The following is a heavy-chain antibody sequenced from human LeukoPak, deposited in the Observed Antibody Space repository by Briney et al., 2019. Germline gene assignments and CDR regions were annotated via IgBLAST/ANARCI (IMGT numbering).Heavy chain of an antibody. J-gene: IGHJ4*02. CDR2: IYYSGST. CDR3: ARDNTAMVGSPPRFFDY. D-gene: IGHD5-18*01. V-gene: IGHV4-39*07. CDR1: GGSISSSSYY. Sequence: PSETLSLTCTVSGGSISSSSYYWGWIRQPPGKGLEWIGSIYYSGSTYYNPSLKSRVTISVDTSKNQFSLKLSSVTAADTAVYYCARDNTAMVGSPPRFFDYWGQGTLVTVSS.